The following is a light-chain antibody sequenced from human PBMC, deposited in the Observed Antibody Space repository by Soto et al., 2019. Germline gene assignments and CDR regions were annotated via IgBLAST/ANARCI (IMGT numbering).Light chain of an antibody. CDR1: QSISSW. CDR3: QQYNSYPLT. Sequence: DIQMTQSRSTLSASVGCRLTITCRASQSISSWLAWYQQKPGKAPKLLIYKASSLESGVPSRFSGSGSGTEFTLTISSLQTDDFATYYCQQYNSYPLTFGGGTKVDIK. J-gene: IGKJ4*01. V-gene: IGKV1-5*03. CDR2: KAS.